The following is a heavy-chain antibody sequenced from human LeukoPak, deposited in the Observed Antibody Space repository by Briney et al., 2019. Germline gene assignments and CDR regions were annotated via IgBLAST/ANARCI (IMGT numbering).Heavy chain of an antibody. D-gene: IGHD2-2*01. CDR3: AKDMPDIVVVPAAIHYYYYMDV. J-gene: IGHJ6*03. CDR1: GFTFDDYA. V-gene: IGHV3-9*01. Sequence: PGGSLRLSCAASGFTFDDYAMHWVRQAPGKGLEWVSGLSWNSGDIGYADSVKGRFTISRDNAKNSLYLQMNSLRAEDTALYYCAKDMPDIVVVPAAIHYYYYMDVWGKGTTVTVSS. CDR2: LSWNSGDI.